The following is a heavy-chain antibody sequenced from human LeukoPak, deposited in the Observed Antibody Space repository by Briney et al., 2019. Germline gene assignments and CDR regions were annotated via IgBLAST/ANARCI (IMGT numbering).Heavy chain of an antibody. CDR3: ARDVDSSGWYAGFS. J-gene: IGHJ5*02. CDR2: IYSGGST. CDR1: GFTVSSNY. D-gene: IGHD6-19*01. V-gene: IGHV3-53*01. Sequence: PGGSLRPSCAASGFTVSSNYMSWVRQAPGKGLEWVSVIYSGGSTYYADSVKGRFTISRDNSKNTLYLQMNSLRAEDTAVYYCARDVDSSGWYAGFSWGQGTRVTVSS.